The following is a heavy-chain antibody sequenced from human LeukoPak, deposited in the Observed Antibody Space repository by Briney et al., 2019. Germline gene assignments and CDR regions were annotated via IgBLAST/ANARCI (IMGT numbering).Heavy chain of an antibody. J-gene: IGHJ6*03. Sequence: PSETLSLTCSVSGYSISSGYYRGWIRQPPGKGLEWIGSIYQSGSTYYNPSLKSRVTISVDTSKNQFSLKLSSVTAADTAVYYCAREVLRFLGVYYMDVWGKGTTVTVSS. V-gene: IGHV4-38-2*02. D-gene: IGHD3-3*01. CDR2: IYQSGST. CDR3: AREVLRFLGVYYMDV. CDR1: GYSISSGYY.